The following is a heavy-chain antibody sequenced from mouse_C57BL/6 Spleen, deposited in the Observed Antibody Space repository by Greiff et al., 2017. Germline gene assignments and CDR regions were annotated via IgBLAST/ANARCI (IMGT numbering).Heavy chain of an antibody. D-gene: IGHD1-1*01. CDR2: IDPSDSYT. J-gene: IGHJ2*01. V-gene: IGHV1-69*01. CDR1: GYTFTSYW. Sequence: VQLQQSGAELVMPGASVKLSCKASGYTFTSYWMHWVKQRPGQGLEWIGEIDPSDSYTNYNQKFKGKSTLTVDKSSSTAYMQLSSLTSEDSAVYYCARSKDYGSSYDYWGQGTTLTVSS. CDR3: ARSKDYGSSYDY.